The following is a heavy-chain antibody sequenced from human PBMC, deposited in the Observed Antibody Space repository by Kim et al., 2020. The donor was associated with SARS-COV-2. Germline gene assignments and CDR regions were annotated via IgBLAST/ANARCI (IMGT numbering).Heavy chain of an antibody. D-gene: IGHD3-10*01. CDR2: MNPNSGNT. J-gene: IGHJ6*03. CDR3: ARAKLVQGVFYYYYYMDV. V-gene: IGHV1-8*01. Sequence: ASVKVSCKASGYTFTSYDINWVRQATGQELEWMGWMNPNSGNTGYAQKFQGRVTMTRNTSISTAYMELSSLRSEDTAVYYCARAKLVQGVFYYYYYMDVWGKGTTVTVSS. CDR1: GYTFTSYD.